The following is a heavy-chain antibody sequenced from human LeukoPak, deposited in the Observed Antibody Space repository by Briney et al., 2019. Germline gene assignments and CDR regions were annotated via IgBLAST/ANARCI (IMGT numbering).Heavy chain of an antibody. D-gene: IGHD2-8*02. CDR2: ISSSGTTT. CDR1: GFTFSSYE. CDR3: ARDGLYWDLNYYYYYTDV. J-gene: IGHJ6*03. Sequence: PGGSLRLSCAASGFTFSSYEMNWVRQAPGKGLEWVSYISSSGTTTYYADSVKGRFTISRDNAKNSLYLQMNSLRAEDTAVYYCARDGLYWDLNYYYYYTDVWGKGTTATVSS. V-gene: IGHV3-48*03.